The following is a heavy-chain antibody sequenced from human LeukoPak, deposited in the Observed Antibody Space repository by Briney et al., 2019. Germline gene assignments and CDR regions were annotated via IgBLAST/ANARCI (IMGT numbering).Heavy chain of an antibody. CDR1: GFSFSDHY. Sequence: GGSLRLSCAASGFSFSDHYMAWIRQAPGKGLEWVSYVSGSGNTIYHADSVKGRFTISRDTAKNSVHLQMNSLRVDDTAVYYCARGPDYYYDSSGSFDYWGQGTLSPSPQ. CDR2: VSGSGNTI. D-gene: IGHD3-22*01. CDR3: ARGPDYYYDSSGSFDY. V-gene: IGHV3-11*01. J-gene: IGHJ4*02.